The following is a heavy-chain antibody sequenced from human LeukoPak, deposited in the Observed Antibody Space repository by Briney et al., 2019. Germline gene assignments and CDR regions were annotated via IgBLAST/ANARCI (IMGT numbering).Heavy chain of an antibody. J-gene: IGHJ5*02. CDR3: ARVGYYGSGSYSIDWFDP. CDR2: INAYNGNT. CDR1: GYTFTSYG. D-gene: IGHD3-10*01. Sequence: ASVKVSCKASGYTFTSYGISGVRPAPGQGLEWMGWINAYNGNTNYAQKLQGRVTMTTDTSTSTAYMELRSLRSDDTAVYYCARVGYYGSGSYSIDWFDPWGQGTLVTVSS. V-gene: IGHV1-18*04.